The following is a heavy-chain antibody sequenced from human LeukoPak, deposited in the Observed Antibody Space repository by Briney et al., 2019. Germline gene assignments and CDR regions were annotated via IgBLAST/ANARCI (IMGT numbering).Heavy chain of an antibody. D-gene: IGHD2-2*01. CDR1: GFTFSSYW. J-gene: IGHJ4*02. V-gene: IGHV3-7*01. CDR3: ARDSDIVVVPAAWYYFDY. CDR2: IKQDGSEK. Sequence: GSLRLSCAASGFTFSSYWMSWVRQAPGKGLEWVANIKQDGSEKYYVDSVKGRFTISRDNAKNSLYLQMNSLRAEDTAVYYCARDSDIVVVPAAWYYFDYWGQGTLVTVSS.